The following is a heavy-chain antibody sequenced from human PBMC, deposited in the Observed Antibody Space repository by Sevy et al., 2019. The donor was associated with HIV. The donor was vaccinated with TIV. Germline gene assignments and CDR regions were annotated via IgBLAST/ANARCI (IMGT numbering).Heavy chain of an antibody. CDR2: ISYDGSNK. CDR3: ARDYYDSSGYVY. V-gene: IGHV3-30-3*01. CDR1: GFTFSSYA. Sequence: GGSLRLACAASGFTFSSYAMHWVRQAPGKGLEWVAVISYDGSNKYYADSVKGRFTISRDNSKNTLYLQMNSLRAEDTAVYYCARDYYDSSGYVYWGQGTLVTVSS. J-gene: IGHJ4*02. D-gene: IGHD3-22*01.